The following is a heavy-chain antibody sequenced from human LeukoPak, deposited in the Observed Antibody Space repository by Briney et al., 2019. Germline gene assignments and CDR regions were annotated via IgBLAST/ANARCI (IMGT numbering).Heavy chain of an antibody. V-gene: IGHV3-74*01. J-gene: IGHJ4*02. CDR3: ARDFDMGITPGDDFDF. D-gene: IGHD3-9*01. Sequence: GGSLRLSCAASGFSLSKYWMHWVRQTPGEGLVWVARIKEDGTYTSYADSVKGRFTISRDNARNTVFLQMNSLGAEDTAVYYCARDFDMGITPGDDFDFWGQGTLVTVSS. CDR1: GFSLSKYW. CDR2: IKEDGTYT.